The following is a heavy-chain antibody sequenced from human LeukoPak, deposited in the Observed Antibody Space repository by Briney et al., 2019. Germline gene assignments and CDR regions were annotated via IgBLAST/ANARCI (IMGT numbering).Heavy chain of an antibody. Sequence: GGSLRLSCAASGFTFDDYTMHWVRQAPGKGLEWVSLISWDGGSTYYADSVKGRFTISRDNSKNSVYLQMNSLRTEDTALYYCAKDISTMITFGADYWGQGTLVTVSS. J-gene: IGHJ4*02. V-gene: IGHV3-43*01. CDR3: AKDISTMITFGADY. CDR2: ISWDGGST. CDR1: GFTFDDYT. D-gene: IGHD3-16*01.